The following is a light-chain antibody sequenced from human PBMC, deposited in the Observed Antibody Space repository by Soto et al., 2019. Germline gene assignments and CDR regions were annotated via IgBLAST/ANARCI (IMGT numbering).Light chain of an antibody. J-gene: IGLJ3*02. CDR3: ETWDSNARL. V-gene: IGLV4-60*03. CDR1: SGHDNYV. CDR2: FERSGTY. Sequence: QPVLTQSSSASASLGSSVKLTCTLSSGHDNYVIAWHQQQPGKAPRFLMRFERSGTYNKGFGVPDRFSGSRSGADRYLTISNLQSEDEADYFCETWDSNARLFGGGTKVTVL.